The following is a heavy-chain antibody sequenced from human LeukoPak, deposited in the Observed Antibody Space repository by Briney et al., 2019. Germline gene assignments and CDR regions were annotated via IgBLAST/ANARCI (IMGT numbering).Heavy chain of an antibody. Sequence: GGSLRLSCAASGFTFSSYGMHWVRQAPGKGLEWVAVISYDGSNKYYADSVKGRFTISRDNSKNTVYLQMNSLRAEDTAVYYCAKRSRYFDWLLSLHDAFDIWGQGTMVTVSS. J-gene: IGHJ3*02. CDR1: GFTFSSYG. CDR3: AKRSRYFDWLLSLHDAFDI. CDR2: ISYDGSNK. D-gene: IGHD3-9*01. V-gene: IGHV3-30*18.